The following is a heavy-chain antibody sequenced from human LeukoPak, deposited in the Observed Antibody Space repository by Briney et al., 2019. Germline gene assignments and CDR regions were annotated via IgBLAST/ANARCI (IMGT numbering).Heavy chain of an antibody. CDR3: AKDGGIAARPNWFDP. Sequence: GGSLRLSCAASGFTFTSYSMNWVRQAPGKGLEWVSTISGSGGSTYYADSVKGRFTISRDNSKNTLYLQMNSLRAEDTAVYYCAKDGGIAARPNWFDPWGQGTLVTVSS. D-gene: IGHD6-6*01. CDR2: ISGSGGST. J-gene: IGHJ5*02. CDR1: GFTFTSYS. V-gene: IGHV3-23*01.